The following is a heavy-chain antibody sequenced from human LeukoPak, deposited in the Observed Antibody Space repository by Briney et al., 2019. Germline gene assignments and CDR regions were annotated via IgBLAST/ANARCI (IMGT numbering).Heavy chain of an antibody. Sequence: GGSLRLSCAASGFTFSSYSMNWVRQTPGKGLEWVSSISSSSSYIYYADSVKGRFTISRDNAKNSLYLQMNSLRAEDTAVYYCATLTGYYNVAVDYWGQGTLVTVSS. D-gene: IGHD3-9*01. V-gene: IGHV3-21*01. CDR2: ISSSSSYI. J-gene: IGHJ4*02. CDR1: GFTFSSYS. CDR3: ATLTGYYNVAVDY.